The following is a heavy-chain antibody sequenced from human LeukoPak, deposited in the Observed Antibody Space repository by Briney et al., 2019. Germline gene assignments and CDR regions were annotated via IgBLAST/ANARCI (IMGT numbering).Heavy chain of an antibody. Sequence: SETLSLTCAVYGGSFSGYYWSWIRQPPGKGLERIGEINHSGSTNYNPSLKSRVTISVDTSKNQFSLKLSSVTAADTAVYYCAREPSSGWYRLFDYWGQGTLVTVSS. CDR3: AREPSSGWYRLFDY. J-gene: IGHJ4*02. D-gene: IGHD6-19*01. CDR2: INHSGST. CDR1: GGSFSGYY. V-gene: IGHV4-34*01.